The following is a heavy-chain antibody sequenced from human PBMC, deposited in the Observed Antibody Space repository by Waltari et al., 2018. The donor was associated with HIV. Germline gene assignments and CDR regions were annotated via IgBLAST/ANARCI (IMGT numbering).Heavy chain of an antibody. Sequence: VQLVQSGAEVKKPGSSVKVSCKTSGGTIHNYAITWVRQAPGQGLEWMGGIIPVFGTTNYAQKFQGRLTIIADESTSTGYMELSSLRSEDTAVYYCARMATVVDWYFDLWGRGTLVTVSS. V-gene: IGHV1-69*01. CDR2: IIPVFGTT. CDR3: ARMATVVDWYFDL. J-gene: IGHJ2*01. CDR1: GGTIHNYA. D-gene: IGHD2-15*01.